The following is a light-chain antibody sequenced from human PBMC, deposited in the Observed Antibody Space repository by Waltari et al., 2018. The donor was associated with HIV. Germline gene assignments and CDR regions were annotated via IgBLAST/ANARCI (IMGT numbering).Light chain of an antibody. CDR2: KTS. J-gene: IGKJ2*01. Sequence: DIQMTQSPSTLSASVGDRVTITCRASQDIANWLAWYQQKSGKAPKLLIYKTSNLEYGVPSRFSGSASGTGFTLTIDSLQPDDFATYYCQQYSSDFYTFGHGDKTGDQT. CDR3: QQYSSDFYT. V-gene: IGKV1-5*03. CDR1: QDIANW.